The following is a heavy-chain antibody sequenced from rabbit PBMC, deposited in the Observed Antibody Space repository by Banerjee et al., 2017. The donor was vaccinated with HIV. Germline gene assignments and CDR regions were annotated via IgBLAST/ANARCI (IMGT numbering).Heavy chain of an antibody. CDR2: IDGGRSDST. J-gene: IGHJ3*01. CDR1: GFSFSSSCW. Sequence: QEQLVESGGGLVQPEGSLTLTCTASGFSFSSSCWMCWVRQAPGKGLEWIACIDGGRSDSTYDANWAKGRLTISKTSSTTVTREMTSLTAADTATYFCARSYAGYAGDAYGPYTRLDLGGPGTLVTVS. CDR3: ARSYAGYAGDAYGPYTRLDL. D-gene: IGHD7-1*01. V-gene: IGHV1S45*01.